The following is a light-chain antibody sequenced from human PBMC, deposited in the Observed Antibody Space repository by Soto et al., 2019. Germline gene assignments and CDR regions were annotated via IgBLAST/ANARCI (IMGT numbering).Light chain of an antibody. J-gene: IGLJ2*01. V-gene: IGLV2-14*01. Sequence: QSVLTQPASVSGSPGQSITISCTGTSNDVGGYNFVSWYQQHPGKAPKLMIYHVTNRPSGVSDRFSGSKSGNTASLTISGLQAEDEADYYCSSYTSSNTLLFGGGTKLTVL. CDR3: SSYTSSNTLL. CDR1: SNDVGGYNF. CDR2: HVT.